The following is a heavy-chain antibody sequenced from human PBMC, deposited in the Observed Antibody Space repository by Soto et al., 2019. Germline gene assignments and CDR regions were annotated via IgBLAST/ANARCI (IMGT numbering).Heavy chain of an antibody. CDR1: GFTFSRYG. Sequence: QVQLVESGGGVVQPGRSLKLSCAASGFTFSRYGMHWVRQAPGKGLEWVAVIFYDGSRKEYAASLKGRFTISRDNSKNTLYLQMNSLRAEDTAMYYCVREECDYDGNWFDSWGQGTLVTVSS. CDR2: IFYDGSRK. J-gene: IGHJ5*01. V-gene: IGHV3-33*01. CDR3: VREECDYDGNWFDS. D-gene: IGHD5-12*01.